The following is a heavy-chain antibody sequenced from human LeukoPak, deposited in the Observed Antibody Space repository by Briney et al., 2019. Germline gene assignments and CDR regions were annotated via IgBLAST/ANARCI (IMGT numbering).Heavy chain of an antibody. D-gene: IGHD1-26*01. CDR2: IGTAGDT. CDR3: TRGLGAIRGGWFDP. V-gene: IGHV3-13*04. Sequence: GGSLRLSCAASGFTFSSYDMHWVRQATGKGLEWVSAIGTAGDTYYPGSVKGRFTISRENAKNSLYLQMNSLRAGDTAVYYCTRGLGAIRGGWFDPWGQGTLVTVSS. J-gene: IGHJ5*02. CDR1: GFTFSSYD.